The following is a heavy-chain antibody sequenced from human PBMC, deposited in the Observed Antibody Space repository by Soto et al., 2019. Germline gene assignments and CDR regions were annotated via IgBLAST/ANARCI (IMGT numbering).Heavy chain of an antibody. J-gene: IGHJ4*02. CDR2: ISHSGST. CDR3: ARGGLLPDY. Sequence: QLQLQGSGSGLVKPSQTLSLTCAVSGGSISSGGYSWGWIRQPPGKGLEWIGYISHSGSTYYNPSHKSRVTISVDRSKNQFFLKLSSVTAADTAVYYCARGGLLPDYWGQGTLVTVSS. CDR1: GGSISSGGYS. D-gene: IGHD6-19*01. V-gene: IGHV4-30-2*01.